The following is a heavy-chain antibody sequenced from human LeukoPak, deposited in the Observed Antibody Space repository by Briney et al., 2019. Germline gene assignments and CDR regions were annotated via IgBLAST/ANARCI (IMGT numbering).Heavy chain of an antibody. CDR2: IYHSGST. Sequence: SETLFLTCAVSGYSISSGYYWGWIRQPPGKGLEWVGSIYHSGSTYYNPSLKSRVTISVDTSKNQFSLKLSSVTAADTAVYYCASDSGGWYLGGPFDYWGQGTLVTVSS. J-gene: IGHJ4*02. CDR1: GYSISSGYY. V-gene: IGHV4-38-2*01. D-gene: IGHD6-19*01. CDR3: ASDSGGWYLGGPFDY.